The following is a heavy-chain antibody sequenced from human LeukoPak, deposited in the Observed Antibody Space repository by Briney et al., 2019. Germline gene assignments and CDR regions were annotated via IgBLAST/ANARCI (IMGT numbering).Heavy chain of an antibody. Sequence: SETLSLTCTVSGGSISSYYWSWIRQSAGKRLEWIGRIYSSGTTNYNPSLKSRVTMSVDMSKNQFSLKLSSVTAADTAMYYCARSELLWFGKVNSGFDFWGQGTLVTVSS. CDR2: IYSSGTT. CDR3: ARSELLWFGKVNSGFDF. CDR1: GGSISSYY. D-gene: IGHD3-10*01. J-gene: IGHJ4*02. V-gene: IGHV4-4*07.